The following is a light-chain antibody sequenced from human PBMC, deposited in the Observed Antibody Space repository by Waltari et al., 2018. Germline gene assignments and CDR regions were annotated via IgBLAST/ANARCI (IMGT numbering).Light chain of an antibody. CDR1: QTVGSSS. Sequence: EIVLPQSPGTASLSPGERVTLYCRASQTVGSSSLSWYQQKPGQAPRLVIYRASRRATGIPDRFSGSGSGTDFSLTISRLEPEDFAVYYCQQHGTLPATFGQGTKVEIK. CDR2: RAS. V-gene: IGKV3-20*01. CDR3: QQHGTLPAT. J-gene: IGKJ1*01.